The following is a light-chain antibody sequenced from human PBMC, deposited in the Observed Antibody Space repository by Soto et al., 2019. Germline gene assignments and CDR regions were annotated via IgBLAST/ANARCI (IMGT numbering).Light chain of an antibody. CDR1: SSNIGNNY. J-gene: IGLJ3*02. CDR3: GTWDNSLSAGV. CDR2: ENN. Sequence: QSVLTQPPSVSAAPGQKVTISCSGSSSNIGNNYVSWYQQLPGTAPKLLIYENNRRPSGIPVRFSGSKSGTSATLGITGLQTGDEADYYCGTWDNSLSAGVFGGGTKLTVL. V-gene: IGLV1-51*02.